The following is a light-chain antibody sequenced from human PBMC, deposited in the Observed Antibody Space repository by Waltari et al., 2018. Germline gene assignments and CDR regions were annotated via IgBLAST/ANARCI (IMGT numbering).Light chain of an antibody. CDR3: QQYNKWAPGT. J-gene: IGKJ1*01. CDR2: PAS. Sequence: TVVTQSPATLSVSPGERASLSCRTSQTIGLSLAWYQQKPGQAPRLLIYPASTRATGTPARFSGSGSESEFNLTISSLQSEDVAVDYCQQYNKWAPGTFGQGTRVEI. V-gene: IGKV3-15*01. CDR1: QTIGLS.